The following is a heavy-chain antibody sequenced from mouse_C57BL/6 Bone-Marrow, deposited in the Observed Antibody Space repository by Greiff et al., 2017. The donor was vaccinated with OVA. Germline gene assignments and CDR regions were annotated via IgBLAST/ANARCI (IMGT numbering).Heavy chain of an antibody. J-gene: IGHJ2*01. D-gene: IGHD1-3*01. CDR3: ARRNQVGYYCDY. V-gene: IGHV1-26*01. Sequence: EVQLQQSGPELVKPGASVKISCKASGYTFTDYYMNWVKQSHGKSLEWIGDINPNNGGTSYNQKFKGKATLTVDKSSSTAYMELRSLTSEDSAVYYCARRNQVGYYCDYWGQGTTLTVSS. CDR1: GYTFTDYY. CDR2: INPNNGGT.